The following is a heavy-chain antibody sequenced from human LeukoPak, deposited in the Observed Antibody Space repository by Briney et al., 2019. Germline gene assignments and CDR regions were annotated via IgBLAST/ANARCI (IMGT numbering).Heavy chain of an antibody. Sequence: GRSLRLSCAASGFTFSRYGMHWVRQAPGKGLEWVAVIWYDGSIKYYADSVKGRFTISKDNSKNTLYLQMNSLRAEDTAVYYCAKADEMNMDYWGQGTLATVSS. CDR2: IWYDGSIK. V-gene: IGHV3-33*06. CDR3: AKADEMNMDY. D-gene: IGHD2/OR15-2a*01. J-gene: IGHJ4*02. CDR1: GFTFSRYG.